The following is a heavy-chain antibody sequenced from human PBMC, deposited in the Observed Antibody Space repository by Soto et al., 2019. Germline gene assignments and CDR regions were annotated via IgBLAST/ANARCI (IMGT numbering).Heavy chain of an antibody. CDR1: GFTFSSYA. Sequence: EVQLLESGGGLVQPGGSLRLSCAASGFTFSSYAMSWVRQAPGKGLEWVSSISGSGGSTYYADSVKGQFTVSRDNSRNTLYLQMNSLRAEVTAVYYCAKDSSGWYYFDSWGQGTLATVSS. D-gene: IGHD6-19*01. CDR3: AKDSSGWYYFDS. CDR2: ISGSGGST. V-gene: IGHV3-23*01. J-gene: IGHJ4*02.